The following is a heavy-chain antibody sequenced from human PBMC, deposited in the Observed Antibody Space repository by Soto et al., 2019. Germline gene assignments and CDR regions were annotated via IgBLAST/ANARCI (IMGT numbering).Heavy chain of an antibody. CDR1: GFTFSSYA. J-gene: IGHJ5*02. V-gene: IGHV3-23*01. CDR2: ISGSGGST. CDR3: AKDQMKIFGVVIWSWFDP. Sequence: GGSLRLSCAASGFTFSSYAMSWVRQAPGKGLEWVSAISGSGGSTYYADSVKGRFTISRDNSKNTLYLQMNSLRAEDTAVYYCAKDQMKIFGVVIWSWFDPWGQGTLVTVSS. D-gene: IGHD3-3*01.